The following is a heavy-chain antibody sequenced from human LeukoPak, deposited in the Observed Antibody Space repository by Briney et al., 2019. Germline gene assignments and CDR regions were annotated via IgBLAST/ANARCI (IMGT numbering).Heavy chain of an antibody. CDR3: AIFQISTRWPEYFQH. CDR2: ISGSGGST. Sequence: GGSLRLSCAASGFSFSKDWMSWVRQAPGKGLEWVSAISGSGGSTDYADSVKGRFTISRDNSKNTLYLQMNSLRAEDTAIYYCAIFQISTRWPEYFQHWGQGTLVTVSS. D-gene: IGHD2-15*01. V-gene: IGHV3-23*01. J-gene: IGHJ1*01. CDR1: GFSFSKDW.